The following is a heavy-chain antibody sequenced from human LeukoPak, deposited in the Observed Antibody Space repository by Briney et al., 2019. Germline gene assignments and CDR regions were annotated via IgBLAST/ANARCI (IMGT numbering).Heavy chain of an antibody. CDR3: ARGPVADL. J-gene: IGHJ5*02. Sequence: PSETLSLTCTVSGASIGSGAYYWSWIRQHPGKGLEWIGYIYYSGSAYYNPSLKSRLSISVDTSKNQFSLRLSSVTAADTAVYYCARGPVADLWGQGTLVTVS. V-gene: IGHV4-31*03. CDR2: IYYSGSA. CDR1: GASIGSGAYY.